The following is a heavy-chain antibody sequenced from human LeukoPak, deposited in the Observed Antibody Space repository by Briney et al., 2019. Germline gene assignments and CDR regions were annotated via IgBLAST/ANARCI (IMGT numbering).Heavy chain of an antibody. Sequence: GGSLRLSCAASGFTFNSYAMHWVRQAPGKGLEWVALISNDGRNKYHADSVKGRFTISRDNSKNTVYLQMNSLRTEDTAVYYCARDPVSVGLRINSDYWGQGTLVTVSS. CDR2: ISNDGRNK. CDR1: GFTFNSYA. V-gene: IGHV3-30*04. CDR3: ARDPVSVGLRINSDY. J-gene: IGHJ4*02. D-gene: IGHD3-3*01.